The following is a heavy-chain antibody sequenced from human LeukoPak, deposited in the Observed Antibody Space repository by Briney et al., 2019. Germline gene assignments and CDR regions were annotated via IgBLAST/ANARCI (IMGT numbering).Heavy chain of an antibody. CDR2: IYYSGST. J-gene: IGHJ4*02. D-gene: IGHD6-13*01. CDR3: AREEGPDSSSPPAVFYY. Sequence: SETLSLTCTVSGGSISSHYWSWIRQPPGKGLEWIGYIYYSGSTNYNPSLKSRVTISVDTSKNQFPLKLSSVTAADTAVYYCAREEGPDSSSPPAVFYYWGQGTLVTVSS. V-gene: IGHV4-59*11. CDR1: GGSISSHY.